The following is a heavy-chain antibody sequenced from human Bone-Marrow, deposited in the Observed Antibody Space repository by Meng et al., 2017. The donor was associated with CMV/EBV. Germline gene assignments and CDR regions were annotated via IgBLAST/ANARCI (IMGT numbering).Heavy chain of an antibody. J-gene: IGHJ4*02. V-gene: IGHV3-33*06. Sequence: GESLKISCAASGFTFSSYGMHWVRQAPGKGLECVAVIWYDGSNKYYADSVKGRFTISRDNSKNTLYLQMNSLRAEDTAVYYCAKDHGYGYVRLFDYWGQATLVTVSS. CDR3: AKDHGYGYVRLFDY. D-gene: IGHD5-18*01. CDR1: GFTFSSYG. CDR2: IWYDGSNK.